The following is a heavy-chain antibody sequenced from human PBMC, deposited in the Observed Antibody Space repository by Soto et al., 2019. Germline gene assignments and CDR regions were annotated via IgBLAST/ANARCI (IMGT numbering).Heavy chain of an antibody. Sequence: GGSLRLSCAASGFTFDDYAMHWVRQAPGKGLEWVSGISWNSGSIGYADSVKGRFTISRDNAKNSLYLQMNSLRAEDTALYYCAKDYSNNYSGYDGNWFDPWGQGTLVTVSS. CDR3: AKDYSNNYSGYDGNWFDP. CDR2: ISWNSGSI. J-gene: IGHJ5*02. V-gene: IGHV3-9*01. CDR1: GFTFDDYA. D-gene: IGHD5-12*01.